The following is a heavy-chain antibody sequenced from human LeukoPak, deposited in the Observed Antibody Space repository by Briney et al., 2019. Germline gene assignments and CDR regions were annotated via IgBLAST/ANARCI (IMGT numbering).Heavy chain of an antibody. CDR1: GGSISSYY. V-gene: IGHV4-59*08. CDR2: IYYSGST. D-gene: IGHD2-2*02. Sequence: SETLSLTCTVSGGSISSYYWSWIRQPPGKGLEWIGYIYYSGSTNYNPSLKSRVTISVDTSKNQFSLKLSSVTAADTAVYYCAPLGYCGSTSCYRDAFDIWGQGTMVTVSS. CDR3: APLGYCGSTSCYRDAFDI. J-gene: IGHJ3*02.